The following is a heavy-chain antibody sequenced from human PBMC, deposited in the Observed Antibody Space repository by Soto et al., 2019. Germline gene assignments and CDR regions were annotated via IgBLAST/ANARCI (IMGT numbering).Heavy chain of an antibody. CDR2: TYYRSKWYR. J-gene: IGHJ4*02. CDR1: GDSVSSTSAA. CDR3: ARVVGSSEHDY. V-gene: IGHV6-1*01. Sequence: SQTLSLTCAISGDSVSSTSAAWRWIRQSPSRGLEWLGRTYYRSKWYRDYAVSVKSRITINPDTSKNQFSLQLNSVTPDDTAMYYCARVVGSSEHDYWGQGTLVTSPQ. D-gene: IGHD6-13*01.